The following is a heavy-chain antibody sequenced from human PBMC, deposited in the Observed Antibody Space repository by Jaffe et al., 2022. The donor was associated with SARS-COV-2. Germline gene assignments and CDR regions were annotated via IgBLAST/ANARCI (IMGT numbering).Heavy chain of an antibody. CDR2: ISDDGTTI. Sequence: EVQLVESGGGLVQPGGSLRLSCAASGFNFNTYEMNWVRQAPGKGLEWISYISDDGTTIYYADSVKGRFTISRDNANKLLFLQLNSLRAEDTAVYYCARPMRGSYYYGMDVWGQGTTVTVSS. V-gene: IGHV3-48*03. CDR1: GFNFNTYE. J-gene: IGHJ6*02. CDR3: ARPMRGSYYYGMDV.